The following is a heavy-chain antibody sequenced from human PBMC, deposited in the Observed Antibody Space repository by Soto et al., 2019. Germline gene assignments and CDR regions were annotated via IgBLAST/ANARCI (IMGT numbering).Heavy chain of an antibody. Sequence: EVQLVESGGGLVQPGRSLRLSCAASGFTFDDYAMHWVRQAPGKGLEWVSGISWNSGSIGYADSVKGRFTISRDNAKNSLYLQMNSLRAEDTAVYYCARDKLLWFGELSAYYYYGMDVWGQGTTVTVSS. CDR2: ISWNSGSI. D-gene: IGHD3-10*01. CDR3: ARDKLLWFGELSAYYYYGMDV. CDR1: GFTFDDYA. V-gene: IGHV3-9*01. J-gene: IGHJ6*02.